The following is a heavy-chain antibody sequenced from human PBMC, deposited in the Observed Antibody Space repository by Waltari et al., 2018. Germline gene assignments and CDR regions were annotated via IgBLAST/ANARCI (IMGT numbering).Heavy chain of an antibody. D-gene: IGHD3-22*01. CDR2: ISGSGGST. CDR3: AKDEDDSSGYYPNWFDP. V-gene: IGHV3-23*01. J-gene: IGHJ5*02. Sequence: EVQLLESGGGLVQPGGSLRLSCAASGFTFSSYAMSWVRQAPGKGLEWVSAISGSGGSTYYADSVKGRFTISRDNSKNTLYLQMNSLRAEDTAVYYCAKDEDDSSGYYPNWFDPWGQGTLVTFSS. CDR1: GFTFSSYA.